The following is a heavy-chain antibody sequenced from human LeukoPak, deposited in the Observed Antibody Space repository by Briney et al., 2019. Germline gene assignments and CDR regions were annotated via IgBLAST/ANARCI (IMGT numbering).Heavy chain of an antibody. CDR2: IKSDGST. Sequence: GGSLRLSCAASGFTFSSYWMHWVRQAPGKGLVWVSRIKSDGSTNYADSVKGRVTTSRDNAKNTVSLQMNSLRAEDTGVYYCARAPSEIGGYYPEYFRHWGQGTLVTVSS. J-gene: IGHJ1*01. CDR3: ARAPSEIGGYYPEYFRH. V-gene: IGHV3-74*01. CDR1: GFTFSSYW. D-gene: IGHD3-22*01.